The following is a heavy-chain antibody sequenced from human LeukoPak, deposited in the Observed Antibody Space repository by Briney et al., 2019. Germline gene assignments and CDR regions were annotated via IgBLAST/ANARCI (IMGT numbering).Heavy chain of an antibody. CDR2: IYYSGST. J-gene: IGHJ3*02. CDR1: GGSISSSSYY. Sequence: SETLSLTCTVSGGSISSSSYYWGWIRQPPGKGLEWIGSIYYSGSTYYNPSLKSRVTISVDTSKNQFSLKLSSVTAADTAVYYCARGLKVVVARNAFDIWGQGTMVTVSS. CDR3: ARGLKVVVARNAFDI. V-gene: IGHV4-39*07. D-gene: IGHD2-15*01.